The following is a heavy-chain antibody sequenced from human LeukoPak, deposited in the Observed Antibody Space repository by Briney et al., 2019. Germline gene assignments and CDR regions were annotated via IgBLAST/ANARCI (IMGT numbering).Heavy chain of an antibody. J-gene: IGHJ3*02. V-gene: IGHV3-7*01. CDR1: GFLFTRYW. CDR2: IKENGNEQ. Sequence: GGSLRLSCEASGFLFTRYWMSWVRQAPGKGPEWVAHIKENGNEQYYADSVKGRFTICRDNVKQSLCLQMNNLGVDDTAVYYCARGPGDYDASDIWGQGTVVTVSS. CDR3: ARGPGDYDASDI. D-gene: IGHD4-11*01.